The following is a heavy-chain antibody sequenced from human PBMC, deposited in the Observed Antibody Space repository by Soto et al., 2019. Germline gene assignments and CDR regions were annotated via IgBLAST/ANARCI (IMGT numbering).Heavy chain of an antibody. CDR3: ARGAGYSSGWYDY. D-gene: IGHD6-19*01. J-gene: IGHJ4*02. V-gene: IGHV3-53*04. Sequence: EVQLVESGGGLVQPGGSLRLSCAASGFTVSSNFMSWVRQAPGKGLEWVSVIYSGGFTYYADSVKGRFTISRHNSKNTLYLQMNSLRAEDTAVYYCARGAGYSSGWYDYWGQGTLVTVSS. CDR2: IYSGGFT. CDR1: GFTVSSNF.